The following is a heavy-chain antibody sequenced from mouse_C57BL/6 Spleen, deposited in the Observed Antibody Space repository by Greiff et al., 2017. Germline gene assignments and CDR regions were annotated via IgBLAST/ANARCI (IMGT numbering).Heavy chain of an antibody. Sequence: QVQLQQSGAELARPGASVTLSCKASGYTFTSYGISWVKQRTGQGLEWIGEIEPRSGNAYYNEKFKGKATLTADKSSSTAYMELRSLTSEDSSVYFCANWDPGYAMDYWGQGTSVTVSS. J-gene: IGHJ4*01. CDR2: IEPRSGNA. CDR3: ANWDPGYAMDY. V-gene: IGHV1-81*01. D-gene: IGHD4-1*01. CDR1: GYTFTSYG.